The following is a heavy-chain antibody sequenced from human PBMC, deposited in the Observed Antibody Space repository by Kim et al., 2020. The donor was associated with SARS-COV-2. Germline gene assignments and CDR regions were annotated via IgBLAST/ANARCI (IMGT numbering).Heavy chain of an antibody. CDR1: GYIFTNFA. CDR2: ISGYNGNT. V-gene: IGHV1-18*01. J-gene: IGHJ4*02. Sequence: ASVKVSCKASGYIFTNFAISWVRQAPGQGLEWMGWISGYNGNTNYAQKFQGRVTMTTDTSTTTAYMELRSLRSDDTAVYYCAREPKYNWNDCDYWGQGTL. CDR3: AREPKYNWNDCDY. D-gene: IGHD1-1*01.